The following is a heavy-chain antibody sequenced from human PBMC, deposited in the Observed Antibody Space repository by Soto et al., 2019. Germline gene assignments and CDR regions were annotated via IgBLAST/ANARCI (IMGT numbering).Heavy chain of an antibody. J-gene: IGHJ5*02. D-gene: IGHD3-10*02. CDR3: ARDIMYGGWFDP. CDR2: ISAYNGNT. V-gene: IGHV1-18*01. CDR1: GYTFTSYG. Sequence: QVQLVQSGAEVKKPGGSVKVSCKDSGYTFTSYGMSWVRQAPGQGLERLVWISAYNGNTNYAQKLQGKPTMTTNTSTSTAYTELRSLRSDDTAVYCYARDIMYGGWFDPWSQGTLATVYS.